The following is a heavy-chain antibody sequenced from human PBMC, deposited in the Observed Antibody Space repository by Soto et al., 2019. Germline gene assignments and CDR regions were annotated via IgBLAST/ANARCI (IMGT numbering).Heavy chain of an antibody. CDR1: GYTFTSYY. V-gene: IGHV1-46*01. D-gene: IGHD2-2*01. J-gene: IGHJ4*02. CDR2: INPSGGST. CDR3: ARVPAAATNFDY. Sequence: ASVTVSCTASGYTFTSYYMHWVRQAPGQGLEWMGIINPSGGSTSYAQKFQGRVTMTRDTSTSTVYMELSSLRSEDTAVYYCARVPAAATNFDYWGQGTLVTVSS.